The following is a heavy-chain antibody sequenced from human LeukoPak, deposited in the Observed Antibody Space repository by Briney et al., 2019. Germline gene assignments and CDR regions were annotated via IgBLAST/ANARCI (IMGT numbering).Heavy chain of an antibody. V-gene: IGHV1-18*01. D-gene: IGHD6-13*01. Sequence: ASVKVSCKASGYTFTSYGISWVRQAPGQGLEWMGLISAYNGNTNYAQKLQGRVTMTTDTSTSTAYMELRSLRSDDTAVYYCARDSSSWYAHYYYGMDVWGQGTTVTVS. CDR2: ISAYNGNT. CDR3: ARDSSSWYAHYYYGMDV. J-gene: IGHJ6*02. CDR1: GYTFTSYG.